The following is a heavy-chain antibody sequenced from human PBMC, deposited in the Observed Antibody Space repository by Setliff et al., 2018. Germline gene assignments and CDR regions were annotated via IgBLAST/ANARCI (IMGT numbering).Heavy chain of an antibody. J-gene: IGHJ4*02. CDR3: AHRGGYGADSLYYFDV. Sequence: SGPTLVNPTQTLTLTCSFSGFSLNSGGVAVGWIRQPPGKALEWLALIYWDDDKRYSPSLKTRLTITKDTSKKQVVLTLTNMDPVDTATYYCAHRGGYGADSLYYFDVWGQGTLVTVSS. CDR1: GFSLNSGGVA. V-gene: IGHV2-5*02. CDR2: IYWDDDK. D-gene: IGHD3-10*01.